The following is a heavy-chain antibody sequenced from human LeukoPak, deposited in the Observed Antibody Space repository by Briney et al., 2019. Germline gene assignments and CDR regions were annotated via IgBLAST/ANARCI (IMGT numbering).Heavy chain of an antibody. J-gene: IGHJ4*02. CDR3: AKTSAAVVVAATLDY. Sequence: GGSLRLSCAASGFTFSSYAMSWVRQAPGKGLGWVSAISGGGGSTFYADSVKGRFTISRDNSKNTLYLQMNSLRAEDTAVYYCAKTSAAVVVAATLDYWGQGTLVTVSS. CDR2: ISGGGGST. D-gene: IGHD2-15*01. V-gene: IGHV3-23*01. CDR1: GFTFSSYA.